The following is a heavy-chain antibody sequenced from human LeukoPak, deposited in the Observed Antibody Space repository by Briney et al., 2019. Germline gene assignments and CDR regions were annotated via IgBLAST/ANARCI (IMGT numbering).Heavy chain of an antibody. Sequence: GGSLRLSCAASGFTFSSYSMNWVRQAPGKGLEWVSAISGNSDGADYADSVRGRFTISRDNSLNMVYQQMNSLRAEDTAVYYCAKRTGVTELHFDHWGQGTLVTVSS. CDR2: ISGNSDGA. D-gene: IGHD1-7*01. J-gene: IGHJ4*02. CDR3: AKRTGVTELHFDH. V-gene: IGHV3-23*01. CDR1: GFTFSSYS.